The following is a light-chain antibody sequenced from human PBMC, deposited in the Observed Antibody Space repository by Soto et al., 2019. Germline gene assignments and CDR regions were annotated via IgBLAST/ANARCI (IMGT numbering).Light chain of an antibody. J-gene: IGLJ1*01. V-gene: IGLV2-14*01. Sequence: QSVLTQPASVSGSPGQSITISCTGTSSDVGSYNYVSWYQQHPGKAPKLMIYDVSNRPSGVSNRFSGSKSGNTASLTISGLQAEDKADYYCSSYASSNTLYVFGTGAKLTVL. CDR3: SSYASSNTLYV. CDR2: DVS. CDR1: SSDVGSYNY.